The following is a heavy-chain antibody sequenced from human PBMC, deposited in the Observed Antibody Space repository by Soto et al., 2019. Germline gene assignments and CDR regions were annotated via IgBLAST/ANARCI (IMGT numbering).Heavy chain of an antibody. D-gene: IGHD6-13*01. CDR3: AKDQGIAASHGID. CDR2: ISNDGRDK. V-gene: IGHV3-30*18. Sequence: QVQLVESGGGVVQPGRSLRLSCAASGFTFNNYVMHWVRQAPGKGLEWVAAISNDGRDKYYGDSVKGRLTISRDNSKNTVYLQMNSLRADDTAVYYCAKDQGIAASHGIDWGQGTMVTVSS. CDR1: GFTFNNYV. J-gene: IGHJ3*01.